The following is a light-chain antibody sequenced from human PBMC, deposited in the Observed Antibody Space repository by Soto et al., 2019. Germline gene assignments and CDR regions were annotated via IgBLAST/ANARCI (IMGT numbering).Light chain of an antibody. Sequence: IVLTQSPGTLSLSPGETATLSCRASQTVSNSFLGWYQQRPGQAPRLLMIATSKTAPGIPYRFSGSGSGTDFTLTISRLEPEDFAVYYCQEYGTSRTFGQGTKVEIK. CDR3: QEYGTSRT. J-gene: IGKJ1*01. V-gene: IGKV3-20*01. CDR1: QTVSNSF. CDR2: ATS.